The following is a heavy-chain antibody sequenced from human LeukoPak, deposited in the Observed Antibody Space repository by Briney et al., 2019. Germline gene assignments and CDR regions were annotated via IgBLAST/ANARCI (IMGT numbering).Heavy chain of an antibody. CDR3: TKTSQSPVTPGAFDI. V-gene: IGHV1-69*05. CDR1: GGSFRRSD. D-gene: IGHD4-11*01. CDR2: IIPMFGTN. J-gene: IGHJ3*02. Sequence: TVTLTCNASGGSFRRSDFSWMRQTPGQGLEWMGGIIPMFGTNNYAQKFRGRVSMTTEESTSTAYMELSSLASADTAVYYCTKTSQSPVTPGAFDIWGQGTMVTVSS.